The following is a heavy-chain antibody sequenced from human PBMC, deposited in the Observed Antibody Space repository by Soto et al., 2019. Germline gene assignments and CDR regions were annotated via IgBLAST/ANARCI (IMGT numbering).Heavy chain of an antibody. CDR3: ARDAAGDSPPT. Sequence: QVQLVESGGGVVQPGRSLRLSCAASGFTFSSYSMHWVRQAPGKGLEWVAVIWYDGSNKYYADSVKGRFTISRDNSKNTLYLQMNSLRAEDTAVYYCARDAAGDSPPTWGQGTLVTVSS. CDR1: GFTFSSYS. V-gene: IGHV3-33*01. J-gene: IGHJ5*02. CDR2: IWYDGSNK. D-gene: IGHD3-16*01.